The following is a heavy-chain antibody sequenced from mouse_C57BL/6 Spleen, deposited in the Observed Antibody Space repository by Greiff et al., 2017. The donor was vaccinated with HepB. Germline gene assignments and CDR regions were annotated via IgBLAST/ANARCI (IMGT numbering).Heavy chain of an antibody. CDR2: IDPSDSET. J-gene: IGHJ2*01. V-gene: IGHV1-52*01. CDR3: ARLDYGYDYFDY. D-gene: IGHD2-2*01. Sequence: QVQLQQPGAELVRPGSSVKLSCKASGYTFTSYWMHWVKQRPIQGLEWIGNIDPSDSETHYNQKFKDKATLTVDKSSSTAYMQLSGLTSEDSAVYYCARLDYGYDYFDYWGQGTTLTVSS. CDR1: GYTFTSYW.